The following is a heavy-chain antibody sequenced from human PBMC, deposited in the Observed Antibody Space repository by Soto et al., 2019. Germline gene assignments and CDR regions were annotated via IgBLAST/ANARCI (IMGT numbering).Heavy chain of an antibody. CDR1: GGSISSSNW. Sequence: SETLSLTCAVSGGSISSSNWWSWVRQPPGKGLEWIGEIYHSGSTNYNPSLKSRVTISVDKSKNQFSLKLSSVTAADTAVYYCARGMGQELPTYYYYYYGMDVWGQGTTVTVSS. CDR3: ARGMGQELPTYYYYYYGMDV. J-gene: IGHJ6*02. CDR2: IYHSGST. D-gene: IGHD1-7*01. V-gene: IGHV4-4*02.